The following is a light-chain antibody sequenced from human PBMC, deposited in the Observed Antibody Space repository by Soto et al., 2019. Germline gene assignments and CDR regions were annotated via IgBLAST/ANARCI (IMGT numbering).Light chain of an antibody. Sequence: QSVLTQPPSASGTPGQRVTISCSGSSSNIGSNTVNWYQQLPGTAPKLLIYSNNQRPSGVPDRFSGSKSGTSASLAISGLQSEDEADYYCAAWDDSVHVVFGGGTKVTVL. CDR3: AAWDDSVHVV. CDR2: SNN. V-gene: IGLV1-44*01. J-gene: IGLJ2*01. CDR1: SSNIGSNT.